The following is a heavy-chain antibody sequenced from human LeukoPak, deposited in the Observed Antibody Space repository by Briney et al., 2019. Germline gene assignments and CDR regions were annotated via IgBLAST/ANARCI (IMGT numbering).Heavy chain of an antibody. CDR3: ARYGSGSYPFDY. J-gene: IGHJ4*02. CDR1: GGSISSSSYY. V-gene: IGHV4-39*01. Sequence: SETLSLTCTVSGGSISSSSYYWGWIRQPPGKGLEWIGSIYYSGSTYYNPSLKSRVTISVDTSKNQFSLKLTSVTAADTAVYYCARYGSGSYPFDYWGQGTLVTVSS. D-gene: IGHD3-10*01. CDR2: IYYSGST.